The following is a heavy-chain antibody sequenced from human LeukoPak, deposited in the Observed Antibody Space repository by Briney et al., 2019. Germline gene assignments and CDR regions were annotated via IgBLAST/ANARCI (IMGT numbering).Heavy chain of an antibody. J-gene: IGHJ4*02. V-gene: IGHV3-30*18. CDR2: ISNDGSVK. CDR1: GYTFTGHY. Sequence: SCKASGYTFTGHYMHWVRQAPGKGLEWVAVISNDGSVKYYADSVKGRFTISRDNSKNTLYLQMDSLRAEDTAVFYCAKEFYPSPTREDSFDYWGQGTLVTVSS. CDR3: AKEFYPSPTREDSFDY. D-gene: IGHD1-14*01.